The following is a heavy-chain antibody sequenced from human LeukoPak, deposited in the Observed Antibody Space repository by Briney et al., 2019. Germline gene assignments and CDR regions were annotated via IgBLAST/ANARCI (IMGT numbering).Heavy chain of an antibody. V-gene: IGHV3-48*03. J-gene: IGHJ4*02. CDR1: GFTFSSYE. CDR2: ISSSGSTT. CDR3: ANDFDY. Sequence: GGSLRLSCAASGFTFSSYEMNWVRQAPGKGLEWVSYISSSGSTTYYADSVKGRFTISRDISKNTLYLQMNSLRAEDTAVYYCANDFDYWGQGTLVTVSS. D-gene: IGHD3-3*01.